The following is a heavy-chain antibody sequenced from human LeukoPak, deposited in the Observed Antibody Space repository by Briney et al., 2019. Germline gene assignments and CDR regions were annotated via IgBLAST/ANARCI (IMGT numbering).Heavy chain of an antibody. V-gene: IGHV4-59*01. D-gene: IGHD2-2*01. J-gene: IGHJ4*02. CDR2: IYYSGST. Sequence: QPSETLSLTCTVSGGSISSYYWSWIRQPPGKGLEWIGYIYYSGSTNYNPSPKSRVTISVDTSKNQFSLKLSSVTAADTAVYYCARLSGVGYAWYNYFDYWGQGTLVTVSS. CDR3: ARLSGVGYAWYNYFDY. CDR1: GGSISSYY.